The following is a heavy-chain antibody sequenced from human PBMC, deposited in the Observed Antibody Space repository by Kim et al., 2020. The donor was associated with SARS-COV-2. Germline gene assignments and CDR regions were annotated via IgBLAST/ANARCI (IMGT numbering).Heavy chain of an antibody. CDR3: ARRLSRGGDAFDI. D-gene: IGHD3-16*01. V-gene: IGHV3-53*01. Sequence: ADSEKGRFTISGDNSKNTLYLQMNSLRAEDTAVYYCARRLSRGGDAFDIWGQGTMDTVSS. J-gene: IGHJ3*02.